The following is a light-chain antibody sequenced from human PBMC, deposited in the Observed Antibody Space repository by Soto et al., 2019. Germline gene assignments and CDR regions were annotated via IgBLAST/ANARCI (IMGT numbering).Light chain of an antibody. CDR2: EAS. V-gene: IGKV1-33*01. Sequence: DIQMTQSPSSLSASVGDRVTITCQASQDIKNYLNWYQQKPGKAPKLLIYEASNLETGVPSRFSGSGSGRSFTFSISSLQPEDIATYYCQQCDDLITFGGGTRIEIK. CDR1: QDIKNY. J-gene: IGKJ4*01. CDR3: QQCDDLIT.